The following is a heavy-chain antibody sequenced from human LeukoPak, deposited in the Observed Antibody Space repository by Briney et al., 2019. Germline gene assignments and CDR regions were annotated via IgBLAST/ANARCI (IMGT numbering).Heavy chain of an antibody. CDR3: ARDLGMTPGAWFDP. Sequence: ASVKVSCKASGYTFTGYYMHWVRQAPGQGLEWTGWINPNSGGTNYAQKFQGRVTMTRDTSISTAYMELSRLRSDDTAVYYCARDLGMTPGAWFDPWGQGTLVTVSS. CDR2: INPNSGGT. V-gene: IGHV1-2*02. CDR1: GYTFTGYY. D-gene: IGHD1-20*01. J-gene: IGHJ5*02.